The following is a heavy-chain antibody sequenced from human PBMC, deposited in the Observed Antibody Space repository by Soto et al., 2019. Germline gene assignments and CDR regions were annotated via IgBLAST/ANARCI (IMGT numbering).Heavy chain of an antibody. V-gene: IGHV3-73*02. J-gene: IGHJ4*02. Sequence: EVQLVESGGGLVQPGGSLKLSCAASGFTFSGSAMHWVRQASGKGLEWVGRIRSKANSYATAYAASVKGRFTISRDDSTNTAYLLMNSLKTEDTAVYYCTRRDGGNYDYVWVSQFDYWGQGTLVTVSS. CDR2: IRSKANSYAT. D-gene: IGHD3-16*01. CDR1: GFTFSGSA. CDR3: TRRDGGNYDYVWVSQFDY.